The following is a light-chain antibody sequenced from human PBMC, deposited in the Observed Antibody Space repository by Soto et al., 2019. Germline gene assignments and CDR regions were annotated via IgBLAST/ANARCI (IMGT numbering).Light chain of an antibody. CDR2: AAS. CDR3: QRYNNGPPVT. J-gene: IGKJ3*01. V-gene: IGKV1-27*01. Sequence: DIQMTQSPSSLSASVGDRVTITCRASQDINNYLAWYQQKPGKPPKLLIYAASTLQSGVPSRFSGGGSGTDFTLTINSLQPEHVATYSYQRYNNGPPVTFGPGTKV. CDR1: QDINNY.